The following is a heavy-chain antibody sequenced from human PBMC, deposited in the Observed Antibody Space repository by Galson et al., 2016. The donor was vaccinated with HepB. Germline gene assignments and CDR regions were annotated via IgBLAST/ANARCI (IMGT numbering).Heavy chain of an antibody. CDR2: IIPSFATP. J-gene: IGHJ4*02. CDR3: ATDGDFLSGLHF. CDR1: GGTFSSNV. D-gene: IGHD3-3*01. Sequence: SVKVSCKASGGTFSSNVFSWVRLAPGQGLEWLGGIIPSFATPSYAQKFQGRVTITADESTTTAYMELTGLRSEDTAIYYCATDGDFLSGLHFWGQGTLVAASS. V-gene: IGHV1-69*13.